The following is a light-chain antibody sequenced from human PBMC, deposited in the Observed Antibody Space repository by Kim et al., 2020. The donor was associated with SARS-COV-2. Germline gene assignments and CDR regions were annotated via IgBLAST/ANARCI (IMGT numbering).Light chain of an antibody. CDR1: KLGEKY. CDR3: QTWDSITVV. CDR2: QDT. V-gene: IGLV3-1*01. Sequence: VSPGKTASITCSGDKLGEKYACWYQQKPGQSPVLVIYQDTKRPSGIPERFSGSNSGNTATLTISGTQAMDEADYYCQTWDSITVVFGGGTKLTVL. J-gene: IGLJ2*01.